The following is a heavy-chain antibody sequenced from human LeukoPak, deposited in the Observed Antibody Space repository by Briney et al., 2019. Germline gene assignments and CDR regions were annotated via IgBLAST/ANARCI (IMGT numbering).Heavy chain of an antibody. CDR2: IYYSGST. Sequence: SETLSLTCTVSGGSISSSSYYWGWIRQPPGKGLEWIGSIYYSGSTYYNPSLKSRVTISVDTSKNQFSLKLSSVTAADTAVYYCARHFVETVTTSKPIDYWGQGSLVTVSS. D-gene: IGHD4-17*01. J-gene: IGHJ4*02. CDR3: ARHFVETVTTSKPIDY. CDR1: GGSISSSSYY. V-gene: IGHV4-39*01.